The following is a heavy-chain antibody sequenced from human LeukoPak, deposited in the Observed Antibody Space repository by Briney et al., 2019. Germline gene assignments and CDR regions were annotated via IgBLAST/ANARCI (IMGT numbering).Heavy chain of an antibody. V-gene: IGHV3-74*01. Sequence: GGSLRLSCAASGFTFSSYWMHWVRQAPGKGLVWVSRINSDGSSTSYADSVKGRFTISRDNSKNTLYLQMNSLRAEDTAVYYCAREYSSSWYDYYGMDVWGQGTTVTVSS. J-gene: IGHJ6*02. CDR2: INSDGSST. CDR1: GFTFSSYW. D-gene: IGHD6-13*01. CDR3: AREYSSSWYDYYGMDV.